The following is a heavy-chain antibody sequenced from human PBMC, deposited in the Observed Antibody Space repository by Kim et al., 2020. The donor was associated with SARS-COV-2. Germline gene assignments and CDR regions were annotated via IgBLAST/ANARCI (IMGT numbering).Heavy chain of an antibody. CDR1: GYTFTSYA. Sequence: ASVKVSCKASGYTFTSYAISWVRQAPGQGLEWMGWIIAYNGNTNYAQKLQGRVTMTTDTSTSTAYMELRSLRSDDTAVYYCARDGYSSSWMRGYFDYWGQGTLVTVSS. J-gene: IGHJ4*02. V-gene: IGHV1-18*04. D-gene: IGHD6-13*01. CDR2: IIAYNGNT. CDR3: ARDGYSSSWMRGYFDY.